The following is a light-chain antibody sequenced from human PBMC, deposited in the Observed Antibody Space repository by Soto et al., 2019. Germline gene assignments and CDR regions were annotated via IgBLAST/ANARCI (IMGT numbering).Light chain of an antibody. CDR1: QSVSSSY. V-gene: IGKV3-20*01. Sequence: EIVLKQSPGTLSLSPGERATISCRASQSVSSSYLAWYQQKPGQSPRLLIYGASSRATGTPDRISGGGSGTHFTLTISRLEPEDFAVYYCQHYVTSSITFGQGTRLEI. CDR3: QHYVTSSIT. CDR2: GAS. J-gene: IGKJ5*01.